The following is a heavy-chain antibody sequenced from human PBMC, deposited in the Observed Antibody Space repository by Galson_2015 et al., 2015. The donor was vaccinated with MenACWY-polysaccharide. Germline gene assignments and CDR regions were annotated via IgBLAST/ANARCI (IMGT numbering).Heavy chain of an antibody. D-gene: IGHD6-19*01. J-gene: IGHJ4*02. V-gene: IGHV4-39*01. CDR2: LYYSGST. Sequence: TGLLKPSETLSLTCTVSGGSISSSSYYWGWIRQPPGKGLEWIGTLYYSGSTYYKPSLKSRVTISVDTSKNQFSLKLSSVTTADTAEYYCARHGSVAVAGREQGFGYWGQGTLVTVSS. CDR3: ARHGSVAVAGREQGFGY. CDR1: GGSISSSSYY.